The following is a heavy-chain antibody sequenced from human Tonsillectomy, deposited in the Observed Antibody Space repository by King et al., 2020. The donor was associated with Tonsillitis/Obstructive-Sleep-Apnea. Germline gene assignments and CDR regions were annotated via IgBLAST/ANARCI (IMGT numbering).Heavy chain of an antibody. CDR1: GFTFRSYA. CDR3: ANAVGYGERHYFDY. D-gene: IGHD4-17*01. Sequence: VQLVESGGGLVQPGGSLRLSCAASGFTFRSYAMSWVRQAPGKGLEWVSAISGSGGSTYYADSVKGRFTISRDNSKKTLYLQMNNLRAEDTAVFYCANAVGYGERHYFDYWGQGTLVTVSS. J-gene: IGHJ4*02. V-gene: IGHV3-23*04. CDR2: ISGSGGST.